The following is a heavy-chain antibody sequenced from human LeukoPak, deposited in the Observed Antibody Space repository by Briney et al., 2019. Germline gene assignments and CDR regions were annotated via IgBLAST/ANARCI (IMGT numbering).Heavy chain of an antibody. CDR3: ARSQQGETGYYYYGMDV. J-gene: IGHJ6*02. Sequence: PGGSLRLSCAASGFTFSSYWMSWVRQAPGKGLEWVANIKQDGSEKYYVDSVKGRFTISRDNAKNSLYLQMNSLRAEDTAVYYCARSQQGETGYYYYGMDVWGQRTTVTVSS. D-gene: IGHD6-13*01. CDR2: IKQDGSEK. V-gene: IGHV3-7*01. CDR1: GFTFSSYW.